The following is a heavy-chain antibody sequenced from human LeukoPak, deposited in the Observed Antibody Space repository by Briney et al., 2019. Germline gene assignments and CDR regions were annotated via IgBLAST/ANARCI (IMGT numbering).Heavy chain of an antibody. D-gene: IGHD3-22*01. Sequence: PSETLSLTCTVSGGSISSSSYYWGWIRQPPGKGLEWIGSIYYSGSTYYNPSLKSRVTISVDTSKNQFSLKLSSVTAADTAVYYCARDSPGSYYDDDYWGQGTLVTVSS. J-gene: IGHJ4*02. V-gene: IGHV4-39*07. CDR2: IYYSGST. CDR3: ARDSPGSYYDDDY. CDR1: GGSISSSSYY.